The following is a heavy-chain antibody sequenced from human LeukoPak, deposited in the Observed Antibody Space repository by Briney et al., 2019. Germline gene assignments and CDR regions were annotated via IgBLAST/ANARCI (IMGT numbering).Heavy chain of an antibody. Sequence: ASVTLSCTASGYVFTSYDINWGPESTGQEPEWMGWMNPNSGNTNYAQKLQGRVTMTTDTSTSTAYMELRSLRSDDTAVYYCAKSKWSSSSPSPVVDWGQGTLVTVSS. D-gene: IGHD6-6*01. J-gene: IGHJ4*02. CDR3: AKSKWSSSSPSPVVD. V-gene: IGHV1-18*01. CDR1: GYVFTSYD. CDR2: MNPNSGNT.